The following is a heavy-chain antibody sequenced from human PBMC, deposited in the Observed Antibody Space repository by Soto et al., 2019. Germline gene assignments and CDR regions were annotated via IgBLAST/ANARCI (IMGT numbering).Heavy chain of an antibody. V-gene: IGHV4-59*01. CDR2: ILYTGYT. CDR3: ARERGEWFGDLLPHGWVDL. Sequence: SETLSLTCTVSGGSISDYYWSWIRQPPGKGLEWIGYILYTGYTNYNPSLNSRITISIDTSRNQFSLRLSSVTAAGTAVYYCARERGEWFGDLLPHGWVDLWSQGTLVTVSS. CDR1: GGSISDYY. J-gene: IGHJ5*02. D-gene: IGHD3-10*01.